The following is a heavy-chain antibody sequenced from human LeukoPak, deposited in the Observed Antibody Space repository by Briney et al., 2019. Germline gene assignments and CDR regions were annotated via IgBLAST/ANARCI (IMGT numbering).Heavy chain of an antibody. J-gene: IGHJ4*02. D-gene: IGHD2-8*01. CDR1: GGTFSSYA. CDR2: IIPIFGTA. V-gene: IGHV1-69*13. Sequence: SVKVSCKASGGTFSSYAISWVRQAPGQGLEWMGGIIPIFGTANYAQKFQGRVTITADESTSTAYMELSSLRSEDTAVYYCARGATILVPHFDYWGQRTLVTVSS. CDR3: ARGATILVPHFDY.